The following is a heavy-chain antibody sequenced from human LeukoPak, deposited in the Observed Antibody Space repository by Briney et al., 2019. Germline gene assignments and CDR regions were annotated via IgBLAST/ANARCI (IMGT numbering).Heavy chain of an antibody. CDR3: ARDRAPTLGSSSGWYWYCFDY. V-gene: IGHV3-30-3*01. J-gene: IGHJ4*02. CDR1: GFDFYNFA. D-gene: IGHD6-19*01. CDR2: ISYDGSNK. Sequence: GGSLTLSCAASGFDFYNFAMSWVRQAPGKGLEWVAVISYDGSNKYYADSVKGRFTISRDNSKNTLYLQMNSLRAEDTAVYYCARDRAPTLGSSSGWYWYCFDYWGQGTLVTVSS.